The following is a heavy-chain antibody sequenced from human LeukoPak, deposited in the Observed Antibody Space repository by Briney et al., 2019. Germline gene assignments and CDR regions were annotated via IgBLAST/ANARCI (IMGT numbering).Heavy chain of an antibody. D-gene: IGHD1-26*01. CDR2: FLYSGTT. CDR3: ATLVYSGSRYHFDT. J-gene: IGHJ4*02. V-gene: IGHV4-59*01. Sequence: PSETLSLTCSVSNGALKNYYWTWLRQPPGQGLEWIGNFLYSGTTTYRASLDSRLIISVDNSKNTVSLRLFSVTAADTAVYYCATLVYSGSRYHFDTWGQGTLVTVSS. CDR1: NGALKNYY.